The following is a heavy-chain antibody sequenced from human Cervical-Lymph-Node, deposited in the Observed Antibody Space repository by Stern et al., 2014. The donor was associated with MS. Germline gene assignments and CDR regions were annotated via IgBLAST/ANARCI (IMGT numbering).Heavy chain of an antibody. Sequence: VQLVESGPGLVKPSETLSLTCTVSGDSISSSYWSWIRQPPGKGLEWIGGIYSGVTPDYTPPLKSRVTISVAPPKNQFPLTLSSVTAADTAVYYCAKPLYCSSNCPLQHWGQGTLVTVSS. CDR3: AKPLYCSSNCPLQH. V-gene: IGHV4-59*08. CDR1: GDSISSSY. J-gene: IGHJ1*01. CDR2: IYSGVTP. D-gene: IGHD2-2*01.